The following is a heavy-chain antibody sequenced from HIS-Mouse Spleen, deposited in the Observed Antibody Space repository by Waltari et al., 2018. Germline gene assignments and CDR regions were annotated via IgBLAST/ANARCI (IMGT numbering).Heavy chain of an antibody. D-gene: IGHD6-13*01. Sequence: GLVKPSETLSLTCTVSGGSISSSSYYWCWIRQPPGKGLEWIGSIYYSGSTYYNPPLKSRVTISVDTSKNQFSLKLSSVTAADTAVYYCAREIPYSSSWYDWYFDLWGRGTLVTVSS. J-gene: IGHJ2*01. CDR1: GGSISSSSYY. CDR3: AREIPYSSSWYDWYFDL. CDR2: IYYSGST. V-gene: IGHV4-39*07.